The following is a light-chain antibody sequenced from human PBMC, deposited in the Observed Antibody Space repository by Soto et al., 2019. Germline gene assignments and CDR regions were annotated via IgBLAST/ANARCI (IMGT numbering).Light chain of an antibody. V-gene: IGKV3-20*01. J-gene: IGKJ4*01. Sequence: EIVLTQSPGTLSLSPGERATLSCRASQSVISNYLAWYQQKPGQPPRLLIYGASTRATGIPDRFSGSGSGTAFTLTISRLEPEDFALYCCHRYGDSPLTFGGGTKVEIK. CDR2: GAS. CDR3: HRYGDSPLT. CDR1: QSVISNY.